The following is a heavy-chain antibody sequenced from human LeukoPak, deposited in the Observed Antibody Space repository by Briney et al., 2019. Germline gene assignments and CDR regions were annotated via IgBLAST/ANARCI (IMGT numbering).Heavy chain of an antibody. J-gene: IGHJ4*02. Sequence: ASVKVSCKASGYTFTSYAMNWVRQAPGQGLEWMGWINTNTGNPTYAQGFTGRFVFSLDTSVSTAYLQISSLKAEDTAVYYCVRGLGELSSYTEHYFDYWGQGTLVTVSS. CDR3: VRGLGELSSYTEHYFDY. CDR1: GYTFTSYA. V-gene: IGHV7-4-1*02. CDR2: INTNTGNP. D-gene: IGHD3-16*02.